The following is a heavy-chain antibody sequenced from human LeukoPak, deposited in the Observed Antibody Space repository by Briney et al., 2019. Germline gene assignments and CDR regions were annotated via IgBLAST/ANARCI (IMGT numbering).Heavy chain of an antibody. CDR1: GFTFSSYG. D-gene: IGHD3-22*01. Sequence: AGRSLRLSCAASGFTFSSYGMHWVRQAPGKGLEWVTVIWYDGSNKYYADSVKGRFTISRDNSKNTLYLQMNSLRAEDTAVYYCAREGGYYDSSGYLVDYFDYWGQGTLVTVSS. V-gene: IGHV3-33*01. CDR3: AREGGYYDSSGYLVDYFDY. J-gene: IGHJ4*02. CDR2: IWYDGSNK.